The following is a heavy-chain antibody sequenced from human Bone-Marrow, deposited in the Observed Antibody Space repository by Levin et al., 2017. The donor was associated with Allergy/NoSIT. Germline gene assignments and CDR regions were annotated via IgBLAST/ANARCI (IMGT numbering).Heavy chain of an antibody. CDR3: ARDNGYCSGGSCYSVFEY. D-gene: IGHD2-15*01. V-gene: IGHV3-7*01. CDR1: GFTFSSYW. Sequence: GGSLRLSCAASGFTFSSYWMNWVRQAPGKGLEWVANIKQDGSEKYYVDSVKGRFTISRDNAKKSLYLQMNSLRAEDTAVYYCARDNGYCSGGSCYSVFEYWGQGTLVTVSS. CDR2: IKQDGSEK. J-gene: IGHJ4*02.